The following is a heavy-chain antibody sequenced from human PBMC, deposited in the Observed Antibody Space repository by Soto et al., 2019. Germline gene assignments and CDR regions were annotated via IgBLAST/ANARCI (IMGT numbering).Heavy chain of an antibody. CDR1: GVSFSSGDYY. D-gene: IGHD3-16*02. CDR3: ANLVMITVVGVIAPKEEFDV. V-gene: IGHV4-30-4*01. CDR2: IYYSDNT. Sequence: SETLSLTCTVSGVSFSSGDYYWSWIRQPPGKGLEWIGYIYYSDNTYSNPSLKSRVAISGDTSRNQFSLRLSSVTAADTAVYYCANLVMITVVGVIAPKEEFDVWGQGRMVSVSS. J-gene: IGHJ3*01.